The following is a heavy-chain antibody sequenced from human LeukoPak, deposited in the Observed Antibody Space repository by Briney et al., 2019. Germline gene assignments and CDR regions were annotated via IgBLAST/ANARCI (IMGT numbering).Heavy chain of an antibody. CDR2: ISSSSTTI. V-gene: IGHV3-48*01. CDR1: GFTFSSYS. CDR3: AAYSPPNY. D-gene: IGHD6-13*01. J-gene: IGHJ4*02. Sequence: GGSLRLSCAASGFTFSSYSMNWVRQAPGKGLEWVSYISSSSTTIYYADSVKGRFTISRDNAKNSLYLQMNGLRAEDTAVYYCAAYSPPNYWGQGALVTVSS.